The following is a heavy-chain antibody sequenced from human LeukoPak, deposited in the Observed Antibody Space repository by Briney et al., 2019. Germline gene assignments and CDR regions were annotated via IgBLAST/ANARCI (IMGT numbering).Heavy chain of an antibody. V-gene: IGHV3-30*03. CDR2: ISYDGSNK. CDR3: TRDPRHFDS. CDR1: GITFSSYG. D-gene: IGHD6-6*01. Sequence: PGGSLRLSCAASGITFSSYGMHWVRQAPGKGLEWVAVISYDGSNKYYADSVKGRFTISRDNAKNSLYLQMSSLRVEDTAVYYCTRDPRHFDSCGQGTLVTVSS. J-gene: IGHJ5*01.